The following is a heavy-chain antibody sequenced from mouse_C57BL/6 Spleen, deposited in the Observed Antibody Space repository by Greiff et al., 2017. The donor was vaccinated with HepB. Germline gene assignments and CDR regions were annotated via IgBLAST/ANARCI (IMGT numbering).Heavy chain of an antibody. J-gene: IGHJ4*01. V-gene: IGHV1-64*01. CDR1: GYTFTSYW. CDR2: IHPNSGST. CDR3: ARSVFITTVVATDY. Sequence: QVQLQQPGAELVKPGASVKLSCKASGYTFTSYWMHWVKQRPGQGLEWIGMIHPNSGSTNYNEKFKSKATLTVDKSSSTAYMQLSSLTSEDSAVYYCARSVFITTVVATDYWGQGTSVTVSS. D-gene: IGHD1-1*01.